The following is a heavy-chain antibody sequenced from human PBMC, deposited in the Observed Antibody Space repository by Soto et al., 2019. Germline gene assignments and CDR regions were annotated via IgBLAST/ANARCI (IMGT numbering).Heavy chain of an antibody. Sequence: ASVKVSCKTSGYTFNTHAMHWVRQAPGQRLEWMGWINGNTRYSQKFQGRVTITRDTSASTVYMELSSLKSEDTALYYCARDRGDYSAFDIWGQGIMVTVSS. CDR1: GYTFNTHA. V-gene: IGHV1-3*01. CDR3: ARDRGDYSAFDI. D-gene: IGHD4-17*01. J-gene: IGHJ3*02. CDR2: INGNT.